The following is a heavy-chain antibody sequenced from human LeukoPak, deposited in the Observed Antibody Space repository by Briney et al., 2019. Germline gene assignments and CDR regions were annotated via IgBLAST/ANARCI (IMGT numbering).Heavy chain of an antibody. D-gene: IGHD4-17*01. Sequence: GASVKVSCKASGGTFSSYAISWVRQAPGQGLEWMGRIIPILGIANYAQKFQGRVTITADKSTSTAYMELSSLRSEDTAVYYCARVYDRRYGDYTGMDVWGQGTTVTVSS. CDR3: ARVYDRRYGDYTGMDV. J-gene: IGHJ6*02. CDR1: GGTFSSYA. CDR2: IIPILGIA. V-gene: IGHV1-69*04.